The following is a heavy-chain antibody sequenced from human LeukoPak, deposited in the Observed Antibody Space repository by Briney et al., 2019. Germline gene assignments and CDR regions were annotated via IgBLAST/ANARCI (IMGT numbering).Heavy chain of an antibody. V-gene: IGHV3-48*01. CDR1: GFTFSSYS. CDR2: ISSSSSTI. D-gene: IGHD3-10*01. CDR3: AKEHYGSGSYYHEPFDY. Sequence: HTGGSLRLSCAASGFTFSSYSMNWVRQAPGKGLEWVSYISSSSSTIYYADSVKGRFTISRDNAKNSLYLQMNSLRAEDTAVYYCAKEHYGSGSYYHEPFDYWGQGTLVTVSS. J-gene: IGHJ4*02.